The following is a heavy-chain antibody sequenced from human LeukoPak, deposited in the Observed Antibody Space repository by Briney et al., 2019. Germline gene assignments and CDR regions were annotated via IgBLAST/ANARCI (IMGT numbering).Heavy chain of an antibody. CDR3: ARESGPSGSPFDS. D-gene: IGHD1-26*01. Sequence: PSETLSLTCTVSGGSISGYYWNWIRQPPGKGLEWIAYIYYSGSTNYNPSLESRLSMSVDSSKNQFSLKLSSVTAADTAVYYCARESGPSGSPFDSWGQGTLVTVSS. J-gene: IGHJ4*02. CDR1: GGSISGYY. CDR2: IYYSGST. V-gene: IGHV4-59*01.